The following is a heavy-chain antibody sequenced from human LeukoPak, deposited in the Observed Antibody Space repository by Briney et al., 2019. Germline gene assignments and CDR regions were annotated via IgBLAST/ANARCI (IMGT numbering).Heavy chain of an antibody. CDR2: IYYSGST. V-gene: IGHV4-39*07. D-gene: IGHD6-6*01. CDR1: GGSIGSSSYY. Sequence: SETLSLTCTVSGGSIGSSSYYWGWIRQPPGKGLEWIGSIYYSGSTYYNPSLKSRVTISVDRSKNQFSLKLSSVTAADTAVYYCARDLEAPYSSSSDEVPRNPDFDYWGQGTLVTVSS. CDR3: ARDLEAPYSSSSDEVPRNPDFDY. J-gene: IGHJ4*02.